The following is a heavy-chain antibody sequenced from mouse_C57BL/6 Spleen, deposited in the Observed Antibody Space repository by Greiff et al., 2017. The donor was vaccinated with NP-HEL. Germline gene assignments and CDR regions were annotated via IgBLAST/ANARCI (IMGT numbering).Heavy chain of an antibody. CDR3: ARTTTVVAWYFDV. Sequence: QVQLQQSGAELVKPGASVKISCKASGYAFSSYWMNWVKQRPGKGLEWIGQIYPGDGDTNYNGKFKGKATLTADKSSSTAYMQLSSLTSEDSAVYFCARTTTVVAWYFDVWGTGTTVTVSS. V-gene: IGHV1-80*01. CDR2: IYPGDGDT. J-gene: IGHJ1*03. D-gene: IGHD1-1*01. CDR1: GYAFSSYW.